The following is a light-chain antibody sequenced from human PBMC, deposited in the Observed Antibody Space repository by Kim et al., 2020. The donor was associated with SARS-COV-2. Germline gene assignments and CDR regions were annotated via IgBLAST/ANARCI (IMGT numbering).Light chain of an antibody. CDR1: RGSIDDNY. V-gene: IGLV6-57*03. CDR2: EDD. J-gene: IGLJ2*01. Sequence: GKTVTISCTRSRGSIDDNYVQWYQQRPGGVPTTVIYEDDQRPAGVSDRFSGSIDNSSNSASLTNSGLKTEDEADYYCQSYNRSNVVFGGGTQLTVL. CDR3: QSYNRSNVV.